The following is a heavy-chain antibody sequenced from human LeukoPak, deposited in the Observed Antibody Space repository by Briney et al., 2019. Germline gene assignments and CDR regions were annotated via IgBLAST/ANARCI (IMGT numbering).Heavy chain of an antibody. D-gene: IGHD6-6*01. V-gene: IGHV3-21*01. CDR2: ISSSSSYI. J-gene: IGHJ4*02. Sequence: GGSLILSCAASGFTFSSYSMNWVRQAPGKGLEWVSSISSSSSYIYYADSVKGRFTISRDNAKNSLYLQMNSLRAEDTAVYYCARGEWSSSPFDYWGQGTLVTVSS. CDR1: GFTFSSYS. CDR3: ARGEWSSSPFDY.